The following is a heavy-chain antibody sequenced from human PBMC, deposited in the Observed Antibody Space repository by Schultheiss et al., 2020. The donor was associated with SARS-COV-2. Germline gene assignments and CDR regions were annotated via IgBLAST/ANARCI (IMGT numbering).Heavy chain of an antibody. CDR1: GGSISSYY. J-gene: IGHJ3*02. CDR3: ARVPIRRYYDTSGFYFHSLRDAFDI. Sequence: SQTLSLTCTVSGGSISSYYWSWIRQPAGKGLEWIGYIYYSGSTNYNPSLKSRVTISVDTSKNQFSLKLSSVTAADTAVYYCARVPIRRYYDTSGFYFHSLRDAFDIWGQGTMVTVSS. D-gene: IGHD3-22*01. CDR2: IYYSGST. V-gene: IGHV4-59*12.